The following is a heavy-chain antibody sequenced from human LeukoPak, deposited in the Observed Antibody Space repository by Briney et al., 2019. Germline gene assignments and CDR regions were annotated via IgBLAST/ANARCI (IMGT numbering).Heavy chain of an antibody. CDR2: ISSSGSTI. Sequence: PGGSLRLSCAASGFTFSDYYMSWIRQAPGKGMEWVSYISSSGSTIYYADSVKGRLTISRDNAKNSLYLQMNSLRAEDTAVYYCARGDGYNSYYFDYWGQGTLVTVSS. D-gene: IGHD5-24*01. CDR1: GFTFSDYY. J-gene: IGHJ4*02. CDR3: ARGDGYNSYYFDY. V-gene: IGHV3-11*01.